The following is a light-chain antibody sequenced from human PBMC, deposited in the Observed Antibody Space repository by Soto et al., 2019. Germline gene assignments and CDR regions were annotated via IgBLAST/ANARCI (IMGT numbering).Light chain of an antibody. Sequence: QSALTQPASVSGSPGQSITISCTGTSSDFGSYNLVSWYRHHPGEAPKLIIYEGNKRPSGVSDRFSASKSGNTASLTISGLQAEDEADYYCCSSGSSTLVFGGGTQLTVL. V-gene: IGLV2-23*01. CDR3: CSSGSSTLV. CDR1: SSDFGSYNL. J-gene: IGLJ3*02. CDR2: EGN.